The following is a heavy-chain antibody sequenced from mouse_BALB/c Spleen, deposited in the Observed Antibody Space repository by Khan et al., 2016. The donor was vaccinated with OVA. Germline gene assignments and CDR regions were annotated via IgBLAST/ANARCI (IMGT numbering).Heavy chain of an antibody. V-gene: IGHV2-2*01. Sequence: QVQLQQSGPGLVQPSQSLSITCTVSGFSLITYGVHWVRQSPGKGLEWLGVIWSDGSTDYNAAFISRLSITKDNSKSHAFFKMNSLQADDTAIYYWARNSYRYDFTYWGRGTLVTVSA. CDR3: ARNSYRYDFTY. D-gene: IGHD2-12*01. CDR1: GFSLITYG. J-gene: IGHJ3*01. CDR2: IWSDGST.